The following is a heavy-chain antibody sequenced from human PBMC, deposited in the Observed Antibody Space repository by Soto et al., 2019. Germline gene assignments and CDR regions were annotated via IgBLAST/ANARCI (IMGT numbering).Heavy chain of an antibody. CDR2: IYPGDSDT. Sequence: GESLKISCKGSGYSFTSYWIGWVRQMPGKGLEWMGIIYPGDSDTRYSPSFQGQVTISADKSISTAYLQWSSLKASDTAMYYCARRDVVPADIAAADAFDIWGQGTMVTVSS. D-gene: IGHD2-2*02. CDR1: GYSFTSYW. J-gene: IGHJ3*02. CDR3: ARRDVVPADIAAADAFDI. V-gene: IGHV5-51*01.